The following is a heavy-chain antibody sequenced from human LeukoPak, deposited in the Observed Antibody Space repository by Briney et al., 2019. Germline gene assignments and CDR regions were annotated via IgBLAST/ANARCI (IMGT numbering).Heavy chain of an antibody. CDR1: GFTFSDHY. Sequence: PGGSLRLSCAASGFTFSDHYMDWVRQAPGKGLECVGRTRNKANSYTTEYAASVKGRFTISRDDSKNSLYLQMNSLKTEDTAVYYCARGWYGDAFDIWGQGTMVTVSS. J-gene: IGHJ3*02. D-gene: IGHD6-13*01. V-gene: IGHV3-72*01. CDR2: TRNKANSYTT. CDR3: ARGWYGDAFDI.